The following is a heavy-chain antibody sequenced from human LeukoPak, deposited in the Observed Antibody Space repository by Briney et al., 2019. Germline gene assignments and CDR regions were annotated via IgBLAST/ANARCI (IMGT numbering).Heavy chain of an antibody. J-gene: IGHJ5*02. CDR2: ISYDGSNK. CDR1: GFTFSSYA. CDR3: ARSGSGTMVRGGFDP. D-gene: IGHD3-10*01. V-gene: IGHV3-30*04. Sequence: PGRSLRLSCAASGFTFSSYAMHWVSQAPGKGLEWVAVISYDGSNKYYADSVKGRFTISRDNSKNTLYLQMNSLRAEDTAVYYCARSGSGTMVRGGFDPWGQGTLVTVSS.